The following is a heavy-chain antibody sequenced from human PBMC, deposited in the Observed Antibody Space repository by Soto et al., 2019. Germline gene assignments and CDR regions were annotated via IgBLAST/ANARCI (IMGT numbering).Heavy chain of an antibody. CDR3: AKGISNALSLAN. Sequence: GESLRLSCAASGFSFSHNDMSWVRQAPGKGLEWDSAISGSVGRTHYANSLKSRFTISRDNSKNMLSLQMNSLRAEDTAVDHCAKGISNALSLANWGQGTLVTVSP. CDR1: GFSFSHND. V-gene: IGHV3-23*01. CDR2: ISGSVGRT. D-gene: IGHD4-4*01. J-gene: IGHJ4*02.